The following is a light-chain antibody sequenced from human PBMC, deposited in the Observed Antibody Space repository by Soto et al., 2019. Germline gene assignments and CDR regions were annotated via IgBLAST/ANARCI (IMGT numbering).Light chain of an antibody. CDR3: CSYAGSSTWV. J-gene: IGLJ3*02. Sequence: QSALTQPASVSGSPGQSITISCTGTSSVVGSYNHVSWYQQYPGKAPKLMIYEGSKRPSGVSNRFSGSKSGNTASLTISGLQAEDEADYYYCSYAGSSTWVFGGGTKLT. V-gene: IGLV2-23*01. CDR2: EGS. CDR1: SSVVGSYNH.